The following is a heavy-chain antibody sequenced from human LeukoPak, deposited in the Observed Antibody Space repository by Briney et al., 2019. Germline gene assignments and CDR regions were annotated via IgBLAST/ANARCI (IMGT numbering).Heavy chain of an antibody. CDR3: VNGRRGVIYGDDYFDY. Sequence: TLRITSSTTAITFSSYTIPSFPQAPAKGLKYVSAISSNGGSTYYADSVKGRFTISRDNSKNTLYLQMSSLRAEDTAVYYCVNGRRGVIYGDDYFDYWGQGTLVTVSS. CDR1: AITFSSYT. CDR2: ISSNGGST. J-gene: IGHJ4*02. V-gene: IGHV3-64D*06. D-gene: IGHD3-10*01.